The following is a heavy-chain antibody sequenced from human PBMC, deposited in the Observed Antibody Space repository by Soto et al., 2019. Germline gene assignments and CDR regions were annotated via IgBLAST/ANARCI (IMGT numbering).Heavy chain of an antibody. Sequence: SETLSLTCTVSGGSISSYYWSWIRQPPGKGLEWIGYIYYSGSTNYNPSLKSRVTISVDTSKNQFSLKLSSVTAADTAVYYCARVHVLLWFGEDLNWFDPWGQGTLVTVSS. CDR1: GGSISSYY. CDR2: IYYSGST. J-gene: IGHJ5*02. CDR3: ARVHVLLWFGEDLNWFDP. D-gene: IGHD3-10*01. V-gene: IGHV4-59*01.